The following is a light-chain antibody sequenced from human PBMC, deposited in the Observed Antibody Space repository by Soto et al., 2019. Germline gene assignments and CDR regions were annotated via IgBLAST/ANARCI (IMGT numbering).Light chain of an antibody. V-gene: IGLV2-23*01. J-gene: IGLJ1*01. Sequence: QSALTQPASVSGSPGQSITTSCTGTSSDVGSGSHNLVSWYQQRPGKAPKVVIYEGSKRPSGVSDRFAGSKSGNTASLTISGLQAEDEADYYCCSYVSSFTYVFGTGTKVTVL. CDR2: EGS. CDR1: SSDVGSGSHNL. CDR3: CSYVSSFTYV.